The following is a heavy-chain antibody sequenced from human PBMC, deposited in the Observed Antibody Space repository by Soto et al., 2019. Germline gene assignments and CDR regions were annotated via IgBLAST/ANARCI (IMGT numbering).Heavy chain of an antibody. CDR1: GFTFSSYE. Sequence: PGGSLRLSCAAPGFTFSSYEMNWVRQAPGKGLEWVSYISSSGSTIYYADSVKGRFTISRDNAKNSLYLQMNSLRAEDTAVYYCARVRGSSTTGGWFDPWGQGTLVTVSS. CDR2: ISSSGSTI. V-gene: IGHV3-48*03. J-gene: IGHJ5*02. D-gene: IGHD2-2*01. CDR3: ARVRGSSTTGGWFDP.